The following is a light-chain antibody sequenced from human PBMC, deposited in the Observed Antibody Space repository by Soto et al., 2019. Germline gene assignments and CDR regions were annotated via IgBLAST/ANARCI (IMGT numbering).Light chain of an antibody. CDR3: CSDAGIYGFHWV. Sequence: QSALTQPRSVSGSPGQSVTISCTGTRSDIGAYNYVSWYQQHPGEAPKLIIYDVNKRPSGVPDRFSASKSGNTASLTISGLQAEDEADYCCCSDAGIYGFHWVFGGGTTVTVL. CDR2: DVN. J-gene: IGLJ3*02. V-gene: IGLV2-11*01. CDR1: RSDIGAYNY.